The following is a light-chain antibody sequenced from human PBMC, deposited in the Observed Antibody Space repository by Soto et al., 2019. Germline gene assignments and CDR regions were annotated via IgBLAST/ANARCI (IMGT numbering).Light chain of an antibody. CDR2: IAS. J-gene: IGKJ5*01. Sequence: EFVLTQSPATLSLSPGERAILSCRASQSISFNLAWYQQKPGQAPRLLIYIASTRAAGIPARFSGSGSGTDFTLTISRVEPEDFAVYYCQQYVSLPITFGQGTRLEIK. CDR1: QSISFN. V-gene: IGKV3-20*01. CDR3: QQYVSLPIT.